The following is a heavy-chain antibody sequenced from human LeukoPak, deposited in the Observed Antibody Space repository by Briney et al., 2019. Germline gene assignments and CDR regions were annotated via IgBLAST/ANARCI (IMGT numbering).Heavy chain of an antibody. Sequence: SETLSLTCTVSGGSISSSSYYWGWIRQPPGKGLEWIGSIYYSGSTYYNPSLKSRVTISVDTPKNQFSLKLSSVTAADTAVYYCARGGVVPAAIRPVDVWGKGTTVTVSS. CDR3: ARGGVVPAAIRPVDV. J-gene: IGHJ6*04. CDR2: IYYSGST. CDR1: GGSISSSSYY. V-gene: IGHV4-39*07. D-gene: IGHD2-2*02.